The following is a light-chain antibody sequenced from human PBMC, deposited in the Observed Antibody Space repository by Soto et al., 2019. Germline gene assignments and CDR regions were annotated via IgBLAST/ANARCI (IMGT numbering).Light chain of an antibody. CDR1: QSVRSN. CDR2: GAS. CDR3: EQYNNWPPWT. Sequence: EIVMTQSPATLSVSPGERATLSCRARQSVRSNLAWYQQKPGQAPRLLIYGASTRATGIPARFSGSGSGTECTLTIGSLQSEDFAVYYCEQYNNWPPWTVGQGTKVEIK. V-gene: IGKV3-15*01. J-gene: IGKJ1*01.